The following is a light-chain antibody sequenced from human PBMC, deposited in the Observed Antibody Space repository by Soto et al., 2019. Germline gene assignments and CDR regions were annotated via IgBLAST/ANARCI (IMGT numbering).Light chain of an antibody. CDR3: QQYNNWPPWT. V-gene: IGKV3-15*01. CDR1: QSVRSN. J-gene: IGKJ1*01. Sequence: EIVITQSASTLSVSPGERATLSCRASQSVRSNLAWYQQKPGQAPRLLIYGASTRATGIPARFSGSGSGTEFTLTISSLQSEDFAVYYCQQYNNWPPWTFGQGTKVDIK. CDR2: GAS.